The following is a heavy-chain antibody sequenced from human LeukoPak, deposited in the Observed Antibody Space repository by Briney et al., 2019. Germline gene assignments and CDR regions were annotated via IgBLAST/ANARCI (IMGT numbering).Heavy chain of an antibody. CDR1: GGTFSSYA. CDR3: ARYYYDSSGYHLYCFDY. CDR2: IIPIFGTA. D-gene: IGHD3-22*01. J-gene: IGHJ4*02. V-gene: IGHV1-69*13. Sequence: GASVKVSCKASGGTFSSYAISWVRQAPGQGLEWMGGIIPIFGTANYAQKFQGRVTITADESTSTAYMELSSLRSEDTAVYYCARYYYDSSGYHLYCFDYWGQGTLVTVSS.